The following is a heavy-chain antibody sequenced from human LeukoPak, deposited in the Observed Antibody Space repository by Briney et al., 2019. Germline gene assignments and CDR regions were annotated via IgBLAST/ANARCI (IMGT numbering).Heavy chain of an antibody. CDR2: MNPNSGNT. D-gene: IGHD3-3*01. CDR1: GYTFTSYD. CDR3: ARVLKRSITIFGVVLSYYFDY. V-gene: IGHV1-8*03. Sequence: ASVKVSCKASGYTFTSYDINWVRQATGQGLEWMGWMNPNSGNTGYAQKFQGRVTITRNTSISTAYMELSSLRSEDTAVYYCARVLKRSITIFGVVLSYYFDYWGQGTLVTVSS. J-gene: IGHJ4*02.